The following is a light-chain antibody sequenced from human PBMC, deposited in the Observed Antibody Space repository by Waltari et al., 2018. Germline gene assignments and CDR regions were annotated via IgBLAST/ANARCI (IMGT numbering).Light chain of an antibody. Sequence: TLSLSPGERATLFCRASQSIGKYLVWYQQKPGQAPRLLIYGASTRATGIPDRFSGGGSGTDFSLSITRLEPEDFAVYYCQHYVRLPATFDQGP. CDR3: QHYVRLPAT. J-gene: IGKJ1*01. V-gene: IGKV3-20*01. CDR1: QSIGKY. CDR2: GAS.